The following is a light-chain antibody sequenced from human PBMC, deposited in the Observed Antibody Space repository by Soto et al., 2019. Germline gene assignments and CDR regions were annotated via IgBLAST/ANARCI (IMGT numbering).Light chain of an antibody. CDR1: QSVSSN. CDR2: GAS. V-gene: IGKV3D-15*01. CDR3: QQYNNWPRT. Sequence: EMVMTQSPATLSVSQGDGATLSCRASQSVSSNLAWYQPKPGQPPRLLIYGASTRATGIPSRFSGSGSATAFTLTISSLQSEDFAVYYCQQYNNWPRTFGQGTKVEIK. J-gene: IGKJ1*01.